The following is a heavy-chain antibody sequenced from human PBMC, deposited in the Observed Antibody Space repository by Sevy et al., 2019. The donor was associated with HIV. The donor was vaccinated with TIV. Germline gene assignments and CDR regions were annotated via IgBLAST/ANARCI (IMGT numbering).Heavy chain of an antibody. J-gene: IGHJ4*01. D-gene: IGHD6-13*01. CDR2: VNSDGTST. CDR1: GFTFSNYW. Sequence: GGSLRLSCAASGFTFSNYWMHWVRQAPGKGVVWVSRVNSDGTSTTYADSVRGRFTISRDNTKDTLSLQMTSLRVEDTAVYYCVAANSWEDYWGHGTLVTVSS. CDR3: VAANSWEDY. V-gene: IGHV3-74*01.